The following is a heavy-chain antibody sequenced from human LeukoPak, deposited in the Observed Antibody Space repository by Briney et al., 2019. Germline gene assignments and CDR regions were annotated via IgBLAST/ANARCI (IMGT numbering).Heavy chain of an antibody. D-gene: IGHD1-7*01. Sequence: SETLSLTCSVSGGSISIYYWSWIRQPPGKGLEWIGYIYYSGSTNYNPSLKSRVTISVDTSKNQFSLKLSSVTAADTAVYYCARDNWNYGSSMDVWGQGTTVTVSS. CDR3: ARDNWNYGSSMDV. CDR2: IYYSGST. V-gene: IGHV4-59*01. J-gene: IGHJ6*02. CDR1: GGSISIYY.